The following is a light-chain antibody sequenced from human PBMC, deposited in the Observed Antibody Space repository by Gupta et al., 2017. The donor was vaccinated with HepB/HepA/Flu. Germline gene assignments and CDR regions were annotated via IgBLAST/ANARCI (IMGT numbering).Light chain of an antibody. CDR2: KAS. CDR1: QSISGW. J-gene: IGKJ4*01. V-gene: IGKV1-5*03. CDR3: QQYVTYPLT. Sequence: DTQMTQSPATLSASVGDRVTVTCRASQSISGWLAWYQQKPGKAPKLLIHKASSLESGVPSRFSGSGSGTEFTLTISSLQPDDFAIYFCQQYVTYPLTFGGGTXVEI.